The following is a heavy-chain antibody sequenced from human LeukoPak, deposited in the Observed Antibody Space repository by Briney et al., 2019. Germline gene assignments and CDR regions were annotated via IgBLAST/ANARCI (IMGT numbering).Heavy chain of an antibody. D-gene: IGHD4-17*01. J-gene: IGHJ4*02. CDR2: INEDGREE. V-gene: IGHV3-7*01. CDR1: GFIFSNYW. CDR3: AKVALVTTVTLYYFDY. Sequence: GGSLRLSCAASGFIFSNYWMTWVRQAPGKGLEWVANINEDGREEKYVDSVKGRFTISRDNSKNTLYLQMNSLRAEDTAVYYCAKVALVTTVTLYYFDYWGQGTLVTDSS.